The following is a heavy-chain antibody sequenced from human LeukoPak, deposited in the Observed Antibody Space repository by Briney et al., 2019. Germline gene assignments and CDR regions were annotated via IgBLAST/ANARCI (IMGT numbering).Heavy chain of an antibody. CDR2: INPNSGGT. Sequence: ASVKVSFKASGFTFTDYYMHWVRQAPGQGLEWMGWINPNSGGTNYAQKFQGRVTMTRDTSISTAFMELSSLRSDDTAVYYCAPTLNYYDSSGYSSPFDYWGQGALVTVSS. CDR3: APTLNYYDSSGYSSPFDY. J-gene: IGHJ4*02. CDR1: GFTFTDYY. V-gene: IGHV1-2*02. D-gene: IGHD3-22*01.